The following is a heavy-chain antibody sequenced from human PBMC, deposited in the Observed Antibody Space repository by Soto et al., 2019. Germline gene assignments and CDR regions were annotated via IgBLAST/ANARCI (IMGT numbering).Heavy chain of an antibody. CDR3: AKDHLLTTVTTVGD. D-gene: IGHD4-17*01. J-gene: IGHJ4*02. V-gene: IGHV3-30*18. Sequence: QVQLVESGGGVVQPGRSLRLSCAASGFTFSTYGMHWVRQAPGKGLEWVAVISYHGNDKYYAESVKGRFPISRDNFKNTLYLQMDSLRAEDTAVYYCAKDHLLTTVTTVGDWGQGTLVTVSS. CDR2: ISYHGNDK. CDR1: GFTFSTYG.